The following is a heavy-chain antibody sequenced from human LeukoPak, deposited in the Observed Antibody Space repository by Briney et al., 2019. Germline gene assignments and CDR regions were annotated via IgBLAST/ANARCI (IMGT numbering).Heavy chain of an antibody. CDR2: IYYSGST. CDR1: GGSINNYY. V-gene: IGHV4-59*12. CDR3: ARDHPTLITIFGGGWFDP. Sequence: SETLSLTCTVSGGSINNYYWSWIRQPPGKGLEWIGYIYYSGSTNYNPSLKSRVTISVDTSKNQFSLKLSSVTAADTAVYYCARDHPTLITIFGGGWFDPWGQGTLVTVSS. J-gene: IGHJ5*02. D-gene: IGHD3-3*01.